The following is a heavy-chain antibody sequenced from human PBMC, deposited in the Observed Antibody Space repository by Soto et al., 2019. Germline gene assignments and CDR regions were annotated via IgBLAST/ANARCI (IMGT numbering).Heavy chain of an antibody. D-gene: IGHD6-13*01. Sequence: EVRLLESGGGLVQPGGSLRLSCAASGVTFRNYAMSWVRQAPGKGLEWISTITGSGGGTYYGDSVRGRLTISRDNSKNTLFLQMNSLRGEDTAVYYCAKDGDPDGNSWTADAVDIWGQGTMVTVSS. CDR3: AKDGDPDGNSWTADAVDI. V-gene: IGHV3-23*01. CDR1: GVTFRNYA. J-gene: IGHJ3*02. CDR2: ITGSGGGT.